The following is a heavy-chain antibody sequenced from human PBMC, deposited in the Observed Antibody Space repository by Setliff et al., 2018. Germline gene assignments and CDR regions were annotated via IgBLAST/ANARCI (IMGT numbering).Heavy chain of an antibody. CDR1: GASLNSGTYY. J-gene: IGHJ4*02. Sequence: SETLSLTCTVSGASLNSGTYYWGWIRQPPGKGLEWIGRIYYRGDTYYNASLKGRLTISVDTAQNQFSLRLTSVTAADTAVYYWARTGTYRYFDYWGQGALVTVSS. D-gene: IGHD1-1*01. CDR2: IYYRGDT. CDR3: ARTGTYRYFDY. V-gene: IGHV4-39*01.